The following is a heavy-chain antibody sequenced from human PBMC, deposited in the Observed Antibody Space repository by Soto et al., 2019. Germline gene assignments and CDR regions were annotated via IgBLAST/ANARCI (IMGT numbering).Heavy chain of an antibody. Sequence: GSLRLSCAASGFTFSSYAMHWVRQAPGKGLEWVAVISYDGRNKYYADPVKGRFTISRDNSKNTLYLQMSSLRAEDTAVYYCVKDGSSGWPYYYGMDVWGQGTTVTVSS. V-gene: IGHV3-30*18. CDR3: VKDGSSGWPYYYGMDV. CDR2: ISYDGRNK. D-gene: IGHD6-19*01. J-gene: IGHJ6*02. CDR1: GFTFSSYA.